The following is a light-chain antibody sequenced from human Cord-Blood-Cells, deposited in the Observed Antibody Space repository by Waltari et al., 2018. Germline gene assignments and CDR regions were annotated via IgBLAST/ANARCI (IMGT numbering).Light chain of an antibody. Sequence: QSALTQPPSASGSPGQSVTISCTGTSSDVGGYNYVSWYQQHPGKATKPMIYEVSKQPSGDPDRFAVSKSGNTASLTVSWLQADDEADYYCSSYAGSNNWVFGGGTKRTVL. J-gene: IGLJ3*02. CDR1: SSDVGGYNY. V-gene: IGLV2-8*01. CDR3: SSYAGSNNWV. CDR2: EVS.